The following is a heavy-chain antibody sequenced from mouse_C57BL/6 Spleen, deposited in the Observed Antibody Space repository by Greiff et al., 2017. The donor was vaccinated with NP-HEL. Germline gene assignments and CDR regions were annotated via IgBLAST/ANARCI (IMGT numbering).Heavy chain of an antibody. V-gene: IGHV1-64*01. CDR2: IHPNSGST. CDR1: GYTFTSYW. Sequence: VQLQQPGAELVKPGASVKLSCKASGYTFTSYWMHWVKQRPGQGLEWIGMIHPNSGSTNYNEKFKSKATLTVDKSTSTAYMQLSSLTSEDSAVYYCARSLYYGNSPSAYWGQGTLLTVSA. D-gene: IGHD2-1*01. CDR3: ARSLYYGNSPSAY. J-gene: IGHJ3*01.